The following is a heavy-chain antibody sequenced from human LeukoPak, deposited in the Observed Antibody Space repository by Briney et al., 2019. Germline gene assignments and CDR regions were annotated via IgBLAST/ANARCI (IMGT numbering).Heavy chain of an antibody. J-gene: IGHJ5*02. CDR3: ARVGYCSSTSCYEWFDP. D-gene: IGHD2-2*01. V-gene: IGHV1-2*02. Sequence: ASVKVSCKASGYTFTGYYMHWVRQAPGQGLEWMGWINPNSGGPNYAQKFQGRVTMTRDTSISTAYMELSRLRSDDTAVYYCARVGYCSSTSCYEWFDPWGQGTLVTVSS. CDR2: INPNSGGP. CDR1: GYTFTGYY.